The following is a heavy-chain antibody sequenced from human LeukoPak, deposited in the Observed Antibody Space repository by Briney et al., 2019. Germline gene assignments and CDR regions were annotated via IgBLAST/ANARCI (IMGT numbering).Heavy chain of an antibody. J-gene: IGHJ3*02. D-gene: IGHD5-12*01. V-gene: IGHV3-48*01. Sequence: PGGSLRLSCAASGFTFSSYNMNWVRQAPGKGLEWVSYISGGSTVIDYADSVKGRFTISRDNAKNTLYLQMNSLRAEDTAVYYCARDYLCAFDIWGQGTMVTVSS. CDR1: GFTFSSYN. CDR3: ARDYLCAFDI. CDR2: ISGGSTVI.